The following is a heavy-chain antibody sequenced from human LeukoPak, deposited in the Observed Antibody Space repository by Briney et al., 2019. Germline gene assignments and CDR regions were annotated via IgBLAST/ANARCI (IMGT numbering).Heavy chain of an antibody. CDR1: GFTFTSSV. CDR3: AAHPDYGDYDGIPMPYYYYGMDV. CDR2: IVVGSGNT. Sequence: ASVKVSCKASGFTFTSSVMQWVRQARGQRLEWIGWIVVGSGNTNYAQKFQERVTITRDMSTSTAYMELSSLRSEDTAVYYCAAHPDYGDYDGIPMPYYYYGMDVWGQGTTVTVSS. V-gene: IGHV1-58*02. J-gene: IGHJ6*02. D-gene: IGHD4-17*01.